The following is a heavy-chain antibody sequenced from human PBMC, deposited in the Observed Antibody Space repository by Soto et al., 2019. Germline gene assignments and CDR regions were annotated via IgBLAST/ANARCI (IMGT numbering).Heavy chain of an antibody. CDR2: ISGSGGRT. Sequence: EVQLLESGGGLVQPGGSLRLSCAASGFTFSNYAVTWVRQAPGKGLEWVSTISGSGGRTYYADSVKGRFTISRDNSKNTVYLQMNSLRAEDTAVDYGAKDQGSSWYEIDYWGQGTLVTVSS. J-gene: IGHJ4*02. CDR3: AKDQGSSWYEIDY. D-gene: IGHD6-13*01. V-gene: IGHV3-23*01. CDR1: GFTFSNYA.